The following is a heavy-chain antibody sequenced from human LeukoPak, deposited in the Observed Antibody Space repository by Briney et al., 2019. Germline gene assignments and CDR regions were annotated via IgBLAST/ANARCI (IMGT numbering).Heavy chain of an antibody. J-gene: IGHJ6*03. CDR1: GGSISSYY. D-gene: IGHD6-25*01. CDR2: IYYSGST. CDR3: ARVGSSGWYYYYYYMDV. Sequence: KASETLSLTCTVSGGSISSYYWSWIRQPPGKGLEWIGYIYYSGSTNYNPSLKSRVTISVDTSKNQFSLKLSSVTAADTAVYYCARVGSSGWYYYYYYMDVWGKGTTVTVSS. V-gene: IGHV4-59*01.